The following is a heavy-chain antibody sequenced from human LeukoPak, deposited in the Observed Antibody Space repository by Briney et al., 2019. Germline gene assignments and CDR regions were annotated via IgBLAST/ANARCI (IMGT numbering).Heavy chain of an antibody. CDR1: GFTFSSYA. D-gene: IGHD5-18*01. CDR3: AKGHGYSYGTYYFDY. J-gene: IGHJ4*02. CDR2: ISGSGGST. Sequence: GGSLRLSCAASGFTFSSYAMSWVRQAPGKGLEWASAISGSGGSTYYADSVKGRFTISRDNSKNTLYLQMNSLRAEDTAVYYCAKGHGYSYGTYYFDYWGQGTLVTVSS. V-gene: IGHV3-23*01.